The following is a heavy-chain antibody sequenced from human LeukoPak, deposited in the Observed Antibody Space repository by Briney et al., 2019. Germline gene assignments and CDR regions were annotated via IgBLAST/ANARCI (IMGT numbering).Heavy chain of an antibody. CDR1: GASISSGGYY. J-gene: IGHJ6*03. Sequence: SETLSLTCAVSGASISSGGYYWSWIRQHPGKGLEWIGYIYYSGSTYYNPSLKSRVTISVDTSKNQFSLKLSSVTAADTAVYYCARDALEYSSSSGFDDYYMDVWGKGTTVTVSS. CDR3: ARDALEYSSSSGFDDYYMDV. D-gene: IGHD6-6*01. CDR2: IYYSGST. V-gene: IGHV4-31*11.